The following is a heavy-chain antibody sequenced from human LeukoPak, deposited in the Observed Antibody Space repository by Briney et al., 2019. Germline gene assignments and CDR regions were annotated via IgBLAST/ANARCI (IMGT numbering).Heavy chain of an antibody. V-gene: IGHV1-69*06. CDR1: GGTFSSYA. J-gene: IGHJ4*02. CDR3: ASGGMTTVITFDY. Sequence: SVKVSCKASGGTFSSYAISWVRQAPGQGLEWMGGIIPIFGTANYAQKFQGRVTITADKSTSTAYMELSSLRSEDTAVYYCASGGMTTVITFDYWGQGTLVTVSS. D-gene: IGHD4-11*01. CDR2: IIPIFGTA.